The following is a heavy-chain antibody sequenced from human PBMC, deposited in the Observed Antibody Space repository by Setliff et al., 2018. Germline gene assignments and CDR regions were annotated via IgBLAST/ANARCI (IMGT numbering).Heavy chain of an antibody. Sequence: PSETLSLTCAVYGGSFSGYHWSWIRQPPGKGLEWIGEINHRGSTYYNPSLKSRVTISIDTSKNQFSLKLSSVTAADTAVYYCARDLYDYVWGTYRYHDAFDIWGQGTMVTVSS. V-gene: IGHV4-34*01. CDR3: ARDLYDYVWGTYRYHDAFDI. CDR1: GGSFSGYH. D-gene: IGHD3-16*02. CDR2: INHRGST. J-gene: IGHJ3*02.